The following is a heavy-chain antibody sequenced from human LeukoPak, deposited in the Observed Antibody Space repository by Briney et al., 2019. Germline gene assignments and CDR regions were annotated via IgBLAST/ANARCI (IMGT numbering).Heavy chain of an antibody. Sequence: ASVKVSCKASGGTFSSYAISWVRQAPGQGLEWMGGIIPIFGTANYAQKFQGRVTITADESTSTAYMGLSSLRSEDTAVYYCARYYDSSGLNWFDPWGQGTLVTVSS. CDR1: GGTFSSYA. V-gene: IGHV1-69*13. CDR2: IIPIFGTA. J-gene: IGHJ5*02. CDR3: ARYYDSSGLNWFDP. D-gene: IGHD3-22*01.